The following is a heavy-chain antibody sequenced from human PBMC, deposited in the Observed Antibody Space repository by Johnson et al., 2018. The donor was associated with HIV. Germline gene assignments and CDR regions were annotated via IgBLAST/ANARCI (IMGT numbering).Heavy chain of an antibody. CDR2: IGTAGDT. Sequence: VQLMESGGTLVQPGGSLRVSCAASGFTFSNHDMHWVLQTTGKGLEWVSAIGTAGDTYYPDSVKGRFTISRDNPNNSLYLQMNSMRDGDSGVYYCVRVGYSSAYYRDAFDFWGQGTMVTVSS. V-gene: IGHV3-13*01. CDR3: VRVGYSSAYYRDAFDF. CDR1: GFTFSNHD. J-gene: IGHJ3*01. D-gene: IGHD3-22*01.